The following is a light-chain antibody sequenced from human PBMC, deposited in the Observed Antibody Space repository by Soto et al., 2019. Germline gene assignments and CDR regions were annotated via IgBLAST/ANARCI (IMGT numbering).Light chain of an antibody. CDR2: DVS. V-gene: IGLV2-11*01. Sequence: QSALTQPRSVSGSPGQSVTISCTGTSSDVGGYNYVSWYQQHPGKAPKLMIYDVSKRPSGVPDRFSGSKSGNTASLTISGLKAEDEADYYIRSYAGSYTWVFGGGTKVTXL. CDR3: RSYAGSYTWV. CDR1: SSDVGGYNY. J-gene: IGLJ3*02.